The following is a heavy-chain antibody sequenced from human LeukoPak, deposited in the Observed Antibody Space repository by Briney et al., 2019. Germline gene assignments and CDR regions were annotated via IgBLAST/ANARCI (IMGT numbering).Heavy chain of an antibody. CDR2: IYYSGST. CDR1: GGSISSGGYY. D-gene: IGHD3-22*01. J-gene: IGHJ4*02. V-gene: IGHV4-31*03. CDR3: ARVGPYDSSGYSHDY. Sequence: SQTLSLTCTVSGGSISSGGYYWSWIRQHPGKGLEWIGYIYYSGSTYYNPSLKSRVTISVDTSKNQLSLKLSSVTAADTAVHYCARVGPYDSSGYSHDYWGQGTLVTVSS.